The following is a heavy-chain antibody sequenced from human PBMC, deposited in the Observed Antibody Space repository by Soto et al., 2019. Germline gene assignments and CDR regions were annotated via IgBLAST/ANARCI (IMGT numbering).Heavy chain of an antibody. Sequence: SETLSLTCTVSGGSISSYYWSWIRQPPRKGLEWIGYIYYSGSTNYNPSLKSRVTISVDTSKNQFSLKLSSVTAADTAVYYCARQDDYGDYVGYWGQGTLVTVSS. J-gene: IGHJ4*02. D-gene: IGHD4-17*01. CDR1: GGSISSYY. V-gene: IGHV4-59*08. CDR2: IYYSGST. CDR3: ARQDDYGDYVGY.